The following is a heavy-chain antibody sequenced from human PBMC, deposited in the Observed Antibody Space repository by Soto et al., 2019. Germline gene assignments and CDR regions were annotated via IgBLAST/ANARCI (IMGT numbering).Heavy chain of an antibody. CDR3: ARDVGNYVPYYYGMDV. CDR2: IAYDGNDK. CDR1: EFTFNTYA. D-gene: IGHD1-7*01. V-gene: IGHV3-30*03. J-gene: IGHJ6*02. Sequence: QAQLVESGGGVVQPGRSLRLSCAASEFTFNTYAMHWVRQAPGKGLVWVAVIAYDGNDKYYADSVKGRFTISRDNSKNALYLQMNTLRPEDTAMYYCARDVGNYVPYYYGMDVWGQGTTVNVSS.